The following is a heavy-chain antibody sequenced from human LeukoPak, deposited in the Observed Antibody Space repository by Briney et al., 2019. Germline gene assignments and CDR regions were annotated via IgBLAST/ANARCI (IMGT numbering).Heavy chain of an antibody. Sequence: PGGSLRLSCAASGFTFSSYGMHWVRQAPGKGLEWVAFIRYDGSNKYYADSVKGRFTISRDNSKNTLYLQMNSLRAEDTAVYYGTTQPFDYWGQGTLVTVSS. J-gene: IGHJ4*02. CDR3: TTQPFDY. CDR1: GFTFSSYG. CDR2: IRYDGSNK. V-gene: IGHV3-30*02.